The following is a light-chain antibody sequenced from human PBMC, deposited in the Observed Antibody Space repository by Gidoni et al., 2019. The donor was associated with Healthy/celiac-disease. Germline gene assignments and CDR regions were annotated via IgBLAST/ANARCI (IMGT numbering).Light chain of an antibody. J-gene: IGKJ5*01. CDR1: QSVSSSY. CDR3: QQYGSSLIT. CDR2: GAS. V-gene: IGKV3-20*01. Sequence: IVLTQSSGTLSLSPVERATLSCRASQSVSSSYLAWYQQKPGQAPRLLIYGASSRATGIPDRFSGSGSGTDFTLTISRLEPEDFAVYYCQQYGSSLITFGQXTRLEIK.